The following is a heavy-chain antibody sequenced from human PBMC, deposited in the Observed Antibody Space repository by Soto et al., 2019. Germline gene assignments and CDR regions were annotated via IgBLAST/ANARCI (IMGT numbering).Heavy chain of an antibody. CDR1: GLTFSDHY. Sequence: EVQLVESGGGLVQPGGSLRLSCAVSGLTFSDHYMGWVRQAPGKGLDWVGRIRDRVHSYSTEYAASVKGRFTISRDDSRNSLYLQLNSLKMEDPAVFYCVSLWSVTGSRDYWGRGTLVTVSS. CDR3: VSLWSVTGSRDY. J-gene: IGHJ4*02. D-gene: IGHD1-20*01. V-gene: IGHV3-72*01. CDR2: IRDRVHSYST.